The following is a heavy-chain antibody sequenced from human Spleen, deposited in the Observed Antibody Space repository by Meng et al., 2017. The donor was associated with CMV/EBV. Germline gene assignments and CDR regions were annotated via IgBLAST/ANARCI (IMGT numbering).Heavy chain of an antibody. CDR2: IRYDGSNN. V-gene: IGHV3-30*02. J-gene: IGHJ4*02. CDR3: AKTLSRGLDC. Sequence: GGSLRLSCAASGITFRTYGMHWVRQAPGKGLEWVALIRYDGSNNYYADSVKGRFTISRDNSKNTLYLQMNSLRAEDTAVYYCAKTLSRGLDCWGPGTLVTVSS. CDR1: GITFRTYG. D-gene: IGHD3-10*01.